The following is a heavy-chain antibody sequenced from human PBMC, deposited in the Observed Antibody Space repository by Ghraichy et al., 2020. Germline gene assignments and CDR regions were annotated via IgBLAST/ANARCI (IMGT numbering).Heavy chain of an antibody. CDR1: GYTFTGYD. CDR3: ATNQMGLYTGLDY. V-gene: IGHV1-2*02. CDR2: INPNTGDT. J-gene: IGHJ4*02. D-gene: IGHD3-16*01. Sequence: ASVKVSCKTSGYTFTGYDLHWVRQAPGQGLEWMGKINPNTGDTNYAQNFQGRVTLTRDTSIATAYMELSSLGSDDTALDYCATNQMGLYTGLDYWGQGTPVIVSS.